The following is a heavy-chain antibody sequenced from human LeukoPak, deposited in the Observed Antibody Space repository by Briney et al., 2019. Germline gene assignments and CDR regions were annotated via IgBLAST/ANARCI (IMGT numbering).Heavy chain of an antibody. V-gene: IGHV3-23*01. D-gene: IGHD5-18*01. CDR2: LSDGGHSS. CDR3: AFSPLGFNYGYAY. J-gene: IGHJ4*02. Sequence: GGSLRLSCAASKFTFSNYAMSWVRQAPGKGLEWVSSLSDGGHSSFYADSVKGRFTIYRDDSQNILYPQMNNLSGDDTALYYCAFSPLGFNYGYAYWGQGTLVTVSS. CDR1: KFTFSNYA.